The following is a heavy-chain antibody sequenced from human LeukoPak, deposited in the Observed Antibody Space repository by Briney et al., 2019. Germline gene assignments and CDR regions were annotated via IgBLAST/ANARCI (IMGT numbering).Heavy chain of an antibody. CDR3: AKGGWSSYFDY. J-gene: IGHJ4*02. CDR1: GFSFREYA. CDR2: TSGGGVNT. D-gene: IGHD6-19*01. Sequence: GGSLRLSCAASGFSFREYAMTWVRQTPGKGLQWVSTTSGGGVNTKYADSVMGRFTTSRDNFKNTLYLQMNDLRAEDMAVYYCAKGGWSSYFDYWGQGTLVSVSS. V-gene: IGHV3-23*01.